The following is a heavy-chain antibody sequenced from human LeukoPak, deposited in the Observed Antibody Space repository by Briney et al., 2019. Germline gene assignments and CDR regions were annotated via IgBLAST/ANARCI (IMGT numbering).Heavy chain of an antibody. CDR1: GFTFSSYG. V-gene: IGHV3-30*18. CDR3: AKLNAASAPFDY. Sequence: GRSLRLSCAASGFTFSSYGMHWVRQAPGKGLEWVAVISSDGSNKYYADSVQGRFTISRDNSMNTLYMQMNSLRAEDTAVYYCAKLNAASAPFDYGGQGTLVTVSS. D-gene: IGHD6-13*01. CDR2: ISSDGSNK. J-gene: IGHJ4*02.